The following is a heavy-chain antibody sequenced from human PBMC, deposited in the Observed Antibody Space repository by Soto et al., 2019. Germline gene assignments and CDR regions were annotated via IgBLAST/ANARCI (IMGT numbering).Heavy chain of an antibody. J-gene: IGHJ1*01. CDR2: INHSGMT. Sequence: SETLSLTCAVYGGSFSGYYWSWIRQPPGKGLGWIGEINHSGMTNYNPSLKSRVTISVDTYKNQFSLKLSSVTAADTAVYYCARDYYDSSRRRADHFQQWGQGTMVTV. CDR1: GGSFSGYY. D-gene: IGHD3-22*01. V-gene: IGHV4-34*01. CDR3: ARDYYDSSRRRADHFQQ.